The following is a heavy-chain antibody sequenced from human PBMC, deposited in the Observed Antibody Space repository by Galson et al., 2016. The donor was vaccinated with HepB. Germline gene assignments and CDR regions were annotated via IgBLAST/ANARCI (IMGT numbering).Heavy chain of an antibody. CDR1: GGSFSGYF. CDR2: INPSGST. V-gene: IGHV4-34*01. CDR3: ARSPPSYDSSGYYDS. J-gene: IGHJ4*02. D-gene: IGHD3-22*01. Sequence: TLSLTCVVYGGSFSGYFWGWIRQPPGKGLEWIGEINPSGSTNYHPSLKSRVTMSLDPSKNQFSLSLSSVTAADTAVYYCARSPPSYDSSGYYDSWGQGTLVTVSS.